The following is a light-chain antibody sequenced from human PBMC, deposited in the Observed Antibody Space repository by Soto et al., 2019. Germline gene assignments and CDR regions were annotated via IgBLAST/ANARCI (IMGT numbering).Light chain of an antibody. V-gene: IGLV1-47*01. CDR2: GNN. J-gene: IGLJ3*02. CDR3: AAWDDSLSGRV. Sequence: QSVLTQPPSASGTPGRGSPTLGSGTASNPGHNDVYWYQQLPGMAPKLLIFGNNQRPSGVPDRFSGSKSGTSASLAISGLRSEDEADYYCAAWDDSLSGRVFGGGTKLTVL. CDR1: ASNPGHND.